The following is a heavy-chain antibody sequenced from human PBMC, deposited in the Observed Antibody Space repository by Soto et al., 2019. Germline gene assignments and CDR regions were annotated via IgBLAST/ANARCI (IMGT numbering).Heavy chain of an antibody. V-gene: IGHV3-23*01. J-gene: IGHJ4*02. CDR3: AKSTVVVVAATDFDY. D-gene: IGHD2-15*01. CDR1: GFTFSSYA. Sequence: GGSLRLSCAASGFTFSSYAMSWVRQAPGKGLEWVSAISGSGGSTYYADSVKGRFTISRDNSKNTLYLQMNSLRAEDTAVYYCAKSTVVVVAATDFDYWGQGTLVTVSS. CDR2: ISGSGGST.